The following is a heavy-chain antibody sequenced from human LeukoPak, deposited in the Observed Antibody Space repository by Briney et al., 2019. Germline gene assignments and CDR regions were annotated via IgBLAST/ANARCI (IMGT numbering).Heavy chain of an antibody. CDR3: ARAQWTAFDYYYYMDV. J-gene: IGHJ6*03. CDR2: ITYDGGNQ. D-gene: IGHD3/OR15-3a*01. CDR1: GFTFSGRA. V-gene: IGHV3-30*03. Sequence: GGSLRLSCAASGFTFSGRAMSWVRQAPRKGLEWVAYITYDGGNQYYVDSVRGRFTISRDNSKNTLYLQMNSLRAEDTAVYYCARAQWTAFDYYYYMDVWGKGTTVTVSS.